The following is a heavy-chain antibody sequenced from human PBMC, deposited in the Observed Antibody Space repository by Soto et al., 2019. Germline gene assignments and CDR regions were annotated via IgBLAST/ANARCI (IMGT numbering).Heavy chain of an antibody. D-gene: IGHD3-3*01. CDR1: GGSISSSSYY. V-gene: IGHV4-39*01. CDR2: IYYSGST. Sequence: SETLSLTCSFSGGSISSSSYYLGWIRQPPGKGLEWIGSIYYSGSTYYNPSLKSRVTISVDTSKNQFSLRLSSVTAADTAVYYCANYDFWSGYGMDVWGQGTTVTVSS. J-gene: IGHJ6*02. CDR3: ANYDFWSGYGMDV.